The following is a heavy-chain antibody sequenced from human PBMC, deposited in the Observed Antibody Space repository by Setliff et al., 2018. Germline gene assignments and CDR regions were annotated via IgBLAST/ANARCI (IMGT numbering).Heavy chain of an antibody. Sequence: SETLSLTCIVSVDSLISGHYYWSWVRQPPGKGLEWIGRIYYTGTTYYNPSLKSRITMSVDTSKKQFSLSLSSVTAADTAIYYCARRGRGSSWFDTLFDYWGQGTLVTVSS. V-gene: IGHV4-39*01. CDR3: ARRGRGSSWFDTLFDY. CDR2: IYYTGTT. D-gene: IGHD6-13*01. J-gene: IGHJ4*02. CDR1: VDSLISGHYY.